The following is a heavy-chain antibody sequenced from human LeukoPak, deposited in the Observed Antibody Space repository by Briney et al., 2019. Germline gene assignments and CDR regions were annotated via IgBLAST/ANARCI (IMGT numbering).Heavy chain of an antibody. CDR1: GYAFAAYY. J-gene: IGHJ3*02. Sequence: GASVKVSCKASGYAFAAYYVHWVRQAPGLGLEWMGIIYPGDSDTRQSPSFQGQVTISADKSISTAYLQWSSLKASDTAMYYCARSRIVGAGDSFDIWGQGTMVTVS. V-gene: IGHV5-51*01. CDR2: IYPGDSDT. D-gene: IGHD1-26*01. CDR3: ARSRIVGAGDSFDI.